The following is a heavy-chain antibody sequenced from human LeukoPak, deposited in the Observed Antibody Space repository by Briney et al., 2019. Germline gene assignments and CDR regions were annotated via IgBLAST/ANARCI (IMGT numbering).Heavy chain of an antibody. CDR2: INPSSGGK. V-gene: IGHV1-2*02. J-gene: IGHJ4*02. Sequence: AAVKVSCKASGYPFNGYYMHWVRQAPGQGLEWMGWINPSSGGKIYPQKFQGRVTMTRDTSISTDYMELSRLRSDDTAVYYCAREPDEDTAMVFGYWGQGTLVT. CDR3: AREPDEDTAMVFGY. CDR1: GYPFNGYY. D-gene: IGHD5-18*01.